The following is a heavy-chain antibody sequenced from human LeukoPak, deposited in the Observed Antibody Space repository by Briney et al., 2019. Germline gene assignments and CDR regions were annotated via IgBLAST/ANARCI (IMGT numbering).Heavy chain of an antibody. V-gene: IGHV4-34*01. J-gene: IGHJ5*02. CDR2: IKHSGSS. D-gene: IGHD3-16*02. Sequence: SETLSLTCAVYGGSFSGYYWSWIRQPPGKGLEWIGEIKHSGSSNYNPSLKSRVTISLETSKNQSSLKLSSVTAADTAVYYCARDWPYDYVWGSYPTGGFDPWGQGTLVTVSS. CDR1: GGSFSGYY. CDR3: ARDWPYDYVWGSYPTGGFDP.